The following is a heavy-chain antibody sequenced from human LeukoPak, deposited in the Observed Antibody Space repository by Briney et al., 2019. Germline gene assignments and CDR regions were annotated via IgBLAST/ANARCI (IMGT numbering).Heavy chain of an antibody. Sequence: EASVKVSCKASGYTFTSYGISWVRQAPGQGLEWMGWISAYNGNTNYAQKLQGRVTMTTDTSTSTVNMELSSLRSEDTAVYYCAPSVRSGGSYYFDYWGQGTLVTVSS. D-gene: IGHD2-15*01. CDR2: ISAYNGNT. CDR1: GYTFTSYG. V-gene: IGHV1-18*01. CDR3: APSVRSGGSYYFDY. J-gene: IGHJ4*02.